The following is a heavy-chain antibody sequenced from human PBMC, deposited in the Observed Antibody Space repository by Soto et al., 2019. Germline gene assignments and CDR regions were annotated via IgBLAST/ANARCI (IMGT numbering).Heavy chain of an antibody. D-gene: IGHD4-17*01. CDR3: ARVSTTVVTPGWFDP. V-gene: IGHV3-20*01. Sequence: GGSLRLSCAASGFTFDDYGMSWVRQAPGKGLEWGSGINWNGGSTGDADSVKGRFTISRDNAKNSLYLQMNSLRAEDTALDHCARVSTTVVTPGWFDPWGQGTLVTVSS. J-gene: IGHJ5*02. CDR2: INWNGGST. CDR1: GFTFDDYG.